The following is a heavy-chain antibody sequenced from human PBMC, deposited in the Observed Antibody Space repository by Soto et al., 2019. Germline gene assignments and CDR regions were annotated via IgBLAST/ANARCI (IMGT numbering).Heavy chain of an antibody. CDR2: INPNSGDT. CDR1: GYIFTAYS. V-gene: IGHV1-2*02. D-gene: IGHD2-15*01. Sequence: ASVQVCCKASGYIFTAYSMHWVRQAPGQGLEWLGWINPNSGDTIYAQKFQDRVTMTCDTSVSTAYLELSSLSSDDTALYYCAREASAVVSLDYWGQGTLFTVSS. J-gene: IGHJ4*02. CDR3: AREASAVVSLDY.